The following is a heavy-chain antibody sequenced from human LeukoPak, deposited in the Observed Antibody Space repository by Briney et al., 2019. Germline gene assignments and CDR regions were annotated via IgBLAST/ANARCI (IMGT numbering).Heavy chain of an antibody. CDR1: GGTFSSYA. CDR2: IIPILGIA. Sequence: SVKVSCKASGGTFSSYAISWVRQAPGQGLEWMGRIIPILGIANYAQKFQGRVTITADKSTSTAYMELSSLRSEDTAVYYCARERAPSLRYFDWLPIPFDYWGQGTLVTVSS. J-gene: IGHJ4*02. D-gene: IGHD3-9*01. V-gene: IGHV1-69*04. CDR3: ARERAPSLRYFDWLPIPFDY.